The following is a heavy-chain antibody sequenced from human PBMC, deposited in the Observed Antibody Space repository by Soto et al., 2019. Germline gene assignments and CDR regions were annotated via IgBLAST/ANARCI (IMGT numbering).Heavy chain of an antibody. J-gene: IGHJ3*02. CDR3: AGGSGWYQRALDAFDI. CDR1: GFTVSSNY. Sequence: PGGSLRLSCAASGFTVSSNYMSWVRQAPGKGLEWVSVIYSGGSTYYADSVKGRFTISRDNSKNTLYLQMNSLRAEDTAVYYCAGGSGWYQRALDAFDIWGQGTMVTVSS. D-gene: IGHD6-19*01. CDR2: IYSGGST. V-gene: IGHV3-53*01.